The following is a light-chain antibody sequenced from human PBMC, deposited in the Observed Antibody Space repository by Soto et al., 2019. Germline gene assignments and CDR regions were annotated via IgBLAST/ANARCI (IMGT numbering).Light chain of an antibody. CDR2: GTS. J-gene: IGKJ1*01. Sequence: EVLLTQSPGTLSLSPGERATLSCRASQSVSSSYLAWYQQKPGQAPRLLMYGTSSRATGIPDRFSGSGSGTDFTLTISRLEPEDLAVYYCQQYGSLVTFGQGTKVDIK. CDR1: QSVSSSY. CDR3: QQYGSLVT. V-gene: IGKV3-20*01.